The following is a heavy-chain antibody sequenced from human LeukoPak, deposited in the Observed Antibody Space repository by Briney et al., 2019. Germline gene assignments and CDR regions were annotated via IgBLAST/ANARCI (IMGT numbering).Heavy chain of an antibody. CDR1: GFTFSSYW. V-gene: IGHV3-74*01. Sequence: LSGGSLRLSCAASGFTFSSYWMHWVRQAPGKGLVWVSRINTIGSSTTYADSVKGRFTISRDNSKNSLYLQMNSLRTEDTALYYWKKEGPYNVGGLHYGGQGPLVTVPS. J-gene: IGHJ4*02. CDR2: INTIGSST. D-gene: IGHD3-10*02. CDR3: KKEGPYNVGGLHY.